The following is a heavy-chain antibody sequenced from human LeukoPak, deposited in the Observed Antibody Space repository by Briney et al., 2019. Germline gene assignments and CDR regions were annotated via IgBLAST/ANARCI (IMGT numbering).Heavy chain of an antibody. CDR1: GYPFRSYV. Sequence: ASVKVSFKASGYPFRSYVIHWLRQAPGQRLEWIGWVNPANGNAKYSQNFQGRVTITRDTSASVVYMELSSLTYEDTAVYYCARDRSPRITSCGEDPPDYWGQGILVTVSS. D-gene: IGHD3-3*01. CDR3: ARDRSPRITSCGEDPPDY. J-gene: IGHJ4*02. V-gene: IGHV1-3*01. CDR2: VNPANGNA.